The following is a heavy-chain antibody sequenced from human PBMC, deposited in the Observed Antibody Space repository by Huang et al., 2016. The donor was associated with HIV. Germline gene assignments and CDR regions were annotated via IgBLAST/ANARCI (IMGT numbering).Heavy chain of an antibody. CDR1: GFNFSNAW. D-gene: IGHD6-19*01. CDR2: IKSKPDGGNT. Sequence: EVQLVESGGGLVKPGGSLRLSCAASGFNFSNAWLSWVRQAPGKGLGWVGRIKSKPDGGNTDYAAPVKGRFTISRDDSKNTLYLQMNSLKTEDTAVYYCTTESESSGWTMDHDAFDIWGQGTMVTVSS. V-gene: IGHV3-15*01. CDR3: TTESESSGWTMDHDAFDI. J-gene: IGHJ3*02.